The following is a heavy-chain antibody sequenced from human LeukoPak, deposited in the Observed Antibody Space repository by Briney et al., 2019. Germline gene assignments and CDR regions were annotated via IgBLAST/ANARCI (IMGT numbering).Heavy chain of an antibody. J-gene: IGHJ4*02. CDR2: IWYDGSNK. Sequence: PGGSLRLSCAASGFTFSSYGMHWVRQAPGKGLEWVAVIWYDGSNKYYADSVKGRFTISRDNSKNTLCLQMNSLRAEDTAVYYCARAPTSYYYFDYWGQGTLVTVSS. D-gene: IGHD1-26*01. CDR1: GFTFSSYG. V-gene: IGHV3-33*01. CDR3: ARAPTSYYYFDY.